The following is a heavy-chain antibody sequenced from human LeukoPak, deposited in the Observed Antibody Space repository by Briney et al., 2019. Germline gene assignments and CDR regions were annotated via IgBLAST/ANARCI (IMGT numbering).Heavy chain of an antibody. D-gene: IGHD5-24*01. V-gene: IGHV1-46*01. Sequence: ASVKVSCKASGYTFTSYYMHWVRQAPGQGLGWMGIINPSSGSTSCAQKFQGRVTMTRDTSTSTVYMELSTLRSEDTAVYYCAREKGIKSPFDYWGQGILVIVSS. CDR1: GYTFTSYY. CDR3: AREKGIKSPFDY. J-gene: IGHJ4*02. CDR2: INPSSGST.